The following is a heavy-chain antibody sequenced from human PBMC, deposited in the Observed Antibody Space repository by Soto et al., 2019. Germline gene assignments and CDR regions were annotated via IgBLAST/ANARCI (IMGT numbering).Heavy chain of an antibody. V-gene: IGHV4-31*03. D-gene: IGHD2-15*01. Sequence: PSETLSLTCTVSGGSISSGGYYWSWIRQHPGKGLEWIGYIYYNGSTYYNPSLKSRVTISVDTSKNQFSLKLSSVTAADTAVYYCASVPRRYCSGGSCPYYFDYWGQGTLVTVSS. CDR3: ASVPRRYCSGGSCPYYFDY. CDR2: IYYNGST. CDR1: GGSISSGGYY. J-gene: IGHJ4*02.